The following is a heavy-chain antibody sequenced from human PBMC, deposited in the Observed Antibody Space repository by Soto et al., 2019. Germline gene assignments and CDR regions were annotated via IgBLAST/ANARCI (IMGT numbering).Heavy chain of an antibody. J-gene: IGHJ6*02. D-gene: IGHD3-10*01. CDR2: IILILGTT. CDR1: GVTVSTSA. CDR3: AITPEVIIAFDYYYYGMDV. V-gene: IGHV1-69*01. Sequence: QVQLVQSGAEVKMPGSSVKVSCKASGVTVSTSAISWVRQAPGQGLEWTGVIILILGTTNYAQKFQGRVTITADEPTSTAYMELSSLRSEDTAVYYCAITPEVIIAFDYYYYGMDVWGQGTTVTVSS.